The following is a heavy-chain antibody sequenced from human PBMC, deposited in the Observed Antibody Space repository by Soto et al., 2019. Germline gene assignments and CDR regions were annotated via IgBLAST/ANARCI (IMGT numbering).Heavy chain of an antibody. Sequence: PSETLSLTWGSGGSISSGGYYWNWIRQHPGKGLEWIGYIYYSGSTYYNPSLKSRVTISVDTSKNQFSLKLSSVTAADTAVYYCAREPLTWGQGTLVTVSS. J-gene: IGHJ4*02. V-gene: IGHV4-31*02. CDR1: GGSISSGGYY. CDR2: IYYSGST. CDR3: AREPLT.